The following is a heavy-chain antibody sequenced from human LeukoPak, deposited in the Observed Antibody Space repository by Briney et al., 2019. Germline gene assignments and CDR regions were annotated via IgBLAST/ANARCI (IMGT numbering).Heavy chain of an antibody. CDR3: ARADDFNLDAFDI. Sequence: SETLSLTCAVYGGSFSGYYWSWIRQPPGKGLEWIGEINHSGSTNYNPSLKSRVTISVDTSKNQFSLKLSSVTAADTAVYYCARADDFNLDAFDIWGQGTMVTVSS. V-gene: IGHV4-34*01. D-gene: IGHD3-3*01. CDR2: INHSGST. J-gene: IGHJ3*02. CDR1: GGSFSGYY.